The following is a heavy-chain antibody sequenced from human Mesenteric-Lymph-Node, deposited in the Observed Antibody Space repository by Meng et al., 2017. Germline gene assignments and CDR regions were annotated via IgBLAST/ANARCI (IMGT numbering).Heavy chain of an antibody. J-gene: IGHJ4*02. D-gene: IGHD6-13*01. Sequence: QLKELGQGLVKRSQTLSLSCTVSGGSISSYYWSWIRQPPGKGLEWIGYIYYSGSTNYNPSLKSRVTISVDTSKNQFSLKLSSVTAADTAVYYCARGSSSSWYFGYWGQGTLVTVSS. CDR3: ARGSSSSWYFGY. CDR2: IYYSGST. CDR1: GGSISSYY. V-gene: IGHV4-59*12.